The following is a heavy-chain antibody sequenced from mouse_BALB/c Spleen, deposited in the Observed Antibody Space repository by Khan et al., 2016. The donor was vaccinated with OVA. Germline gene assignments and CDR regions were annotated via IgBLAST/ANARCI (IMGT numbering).Heavy chain of an antibody. Sequence: VQLQQSGAELVRPGSSMKISCKASGYAFSNYWMNWVRQGPGQGLEWIGQIYPGDGNTNYNGTFKDKATLTADKSSSTAYMQLSILTSEDEAVNFWARSGYDFFAYWGQGTLVTVSA. CDR3: ARSGYDFFAY. CDR1: GYAFSNYW. J-gene: IGHJ3*01. V-gene: IGHV1-80*01. CDR2: IYPGDGNT. D-gene: IGHD2-14*01.